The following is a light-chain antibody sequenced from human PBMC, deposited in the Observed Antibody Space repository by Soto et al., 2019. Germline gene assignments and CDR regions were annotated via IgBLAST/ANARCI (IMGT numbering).Light chain of an antibody. CDR2: GAS. Sequence: EIVMTQSPATLSVSPGERATLSCSASQSVSSNLAWYQQKPGQAPRLLIYGASTSATGIPARFSGSGSGTEFTLTISSLQSADFAVYYCQQYNNWPPLTFGGGTKVEIK. CDR1: QSVSSN. CDR3: QQYNNWPPLT. J-gene: IGKJ4*01. V-gene: IGKV3-15*01.